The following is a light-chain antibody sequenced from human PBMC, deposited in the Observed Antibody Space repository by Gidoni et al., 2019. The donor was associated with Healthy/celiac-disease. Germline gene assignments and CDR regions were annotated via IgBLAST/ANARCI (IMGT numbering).Light chain of an antibody. CDR2: LGS. V-gene: IGKV2-28*01. CDR1: QSLLHSNGYNY. J-gene: IGKJ2*01. Sequence: DIVMTQSPLSLPVTPGEPASISCRSSQSLLHSNGYNYLDWYLQKPGQSPQLLIYLGSNRASGVPDRFSGSGSGTDFTLKISRVEPEDVGVYYCMQALQTPRYTFGQXTKLEIK. CDR3: MQALQTPRYT.